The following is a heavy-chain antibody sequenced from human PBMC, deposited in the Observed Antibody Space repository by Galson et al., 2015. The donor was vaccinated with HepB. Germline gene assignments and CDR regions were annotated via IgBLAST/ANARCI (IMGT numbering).Heavy chain of an antibody. D-gene: IGHD4-23*01. Sequence: SLRLSCAASGFTFSSYGMHWVRQAPGKGLEWVGIISHGGGDKCYADSVRGRLSISRDKTANALLLVLNNLRGDDTGVYYCAKERWTRRVALWGSDYWGQGTVVTVSS. J-gene: IGHJ4*02. CDR1: GFTFSSYG. CDR3: AKERWTRRVALWGSDY. V-gene: IGHV3-30*18. CDR2: ISHGGGDK.